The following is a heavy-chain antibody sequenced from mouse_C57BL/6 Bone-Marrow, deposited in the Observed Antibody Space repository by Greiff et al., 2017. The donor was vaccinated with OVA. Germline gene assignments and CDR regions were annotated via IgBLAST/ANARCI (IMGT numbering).Heavy chain of an antibody. CDR3: AREPVIAY. CDR1: GFTFSSYG. J-gene: IGHJ2*01. V-gene: IGHV5-6*01. CDR2: ISSGGSYT. Sequence: EVKLVESGGDLVKPGGSLKLSCAASGFTFSSYGMSWVRQTPDKRLEWVATISSGGSYTYYPDSVKGRFTISRDNAKNTLYLQMSNLKSEDTAMYYCAREPVIAYWGQGTTLTVSS.